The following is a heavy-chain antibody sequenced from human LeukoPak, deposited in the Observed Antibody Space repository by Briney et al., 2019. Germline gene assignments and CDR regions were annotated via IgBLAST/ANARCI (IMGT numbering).Heavy chain of an antibody. J-gene: IGHJ5*02. CDR1: GYSISNDYY. D-gene: IGHD1-1*01. Sequence: PSETLSLTCVVSGYSISNDYYWGWIRQPPGKGLEWIGNIYHSGGSYYNPSLKSRVTILVDTSRNQFSLKLSSVTAADTAVYYCAKAGTTGIHHWFDPWGQGNLVTVSS. CDR3: AKAGTTGIHHWFDP. V-gene: IGHV4-38-2*01. CDR2: IYHSGGS.